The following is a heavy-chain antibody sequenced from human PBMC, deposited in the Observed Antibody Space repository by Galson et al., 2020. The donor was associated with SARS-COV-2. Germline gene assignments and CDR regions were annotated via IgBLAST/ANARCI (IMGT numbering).Heavy chain of an antibody. J-gene: IGHJ4*02. Sequence: ASVKVSCKASGYTFTGYYMHWVRQAPGPGLEWMGRINPNNGGTNSAQKFQGRVTMTRDTSISTAYMELSSLRSDDTAVYYCAREWSSGWTRFDDWGQGTLVTVSS. CDR2: INPNNGGT. CDR1: GYTFTGYY. V-gene: IGHV1-2*02. CDR3: AREWSSGWTRFDD. D-gene: IGHD6-19*01.